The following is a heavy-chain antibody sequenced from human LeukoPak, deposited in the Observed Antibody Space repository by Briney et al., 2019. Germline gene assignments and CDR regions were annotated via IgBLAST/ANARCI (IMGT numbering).Heavy chain of an antibody. CDR1: GFTFSSFA. Sequence: GGSLRLSCAASGFTFSSFAVSWVRQAPGKGLEWVSAVSGSGGSTYYADSGKGRFTVSRDNSKNTLYLQMNSRRAEDTAVYYCARDLRRLLWFGEAYYYYGMDVWGKGTTVTVSS. V-gene: IGHV3-23*01. CDR3: ARDLRRLLWFGEAYYYYGMDV. CDR2: VSGSGGST. J-gene: IGHJ6*04. D-gene: IGHD3-10*01.